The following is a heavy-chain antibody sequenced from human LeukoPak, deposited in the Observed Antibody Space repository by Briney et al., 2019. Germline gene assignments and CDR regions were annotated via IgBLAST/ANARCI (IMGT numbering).Heavy chain of an antibody. V-gene: IGHV3-30*02. CDR1: GFTFSSYG. Sequence: PGGSLRLSCAASGFTFSSYGMHWVRQAPGKGLEWVAFIRYDGSNKYYADSVKGRFTISRDNSKNTLYLQMNSLRAEDTAVYYCAKDVPIIAVAGTFNYWGQGTLVTVSS. D-gene: IGHD6-19*01. CDR2: IRYDGSNK. J-gene: IGHJ4*02. CDR3: AKDVPIIAVAGTFNY.